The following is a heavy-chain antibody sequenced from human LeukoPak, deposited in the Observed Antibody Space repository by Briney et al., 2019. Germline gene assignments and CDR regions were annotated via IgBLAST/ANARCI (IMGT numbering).Heavy chain of an antibody. CDR2: IYYSGTT. V-gene: IGHV4-39*01. CDR1: GGSVTSSYYY. J-gene: IGHJ4*02. Sequence: SSETLSLTCTVSGGSVTSSYYYWDWIRQPPGKGLEWIGSIYYSGTTHYSPSLKGRVTISVDTSKNQFSLTVTSVTAADTAVYYCARRGDYWGQGTLVTVSS. CDR3: ARRGDY.